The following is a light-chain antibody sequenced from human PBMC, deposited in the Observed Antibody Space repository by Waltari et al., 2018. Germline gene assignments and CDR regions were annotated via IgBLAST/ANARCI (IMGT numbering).Light chain of an antibody. CDR3: CSYAGVYLYV. V-gene: IGLV2-11*01. J-gene: IGLJ1*01. CDR2: DVT. CDR1: SGDVGGYNF. Sequence: QSALTQPRSVSGSPGQSVTISCTGTSGDVGGYNFVSWYQQHPGKAPTLIIYDVTTRPSGVPCRFSGSKAGNSASLTISGLQAEDEADYYCCSYAGVYLYVFGTGTKVTVL.